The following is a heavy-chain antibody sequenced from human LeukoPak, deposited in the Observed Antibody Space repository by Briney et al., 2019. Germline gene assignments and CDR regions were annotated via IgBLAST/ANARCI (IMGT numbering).Heavy chain of an antibody. V-gene: IGHV3-23*01. CDR1: GFTLSSYA. D-gene: IGHD3-22*01. Sequence: PGGSLRLSCAASGFTLSSYAMSWVRQAPGKGLEWVSAISGSGGSTYYADSVKGRFTISRDNSKNTLYLQMNSLRAEDTAVYYCAKGWGITMIVVDPDYFDYWGQGTLVTVSS. J-gene: IGHJ4*02. CDR3: AKGWGITMIVVDPDYFDY. CDR2: ISGSGGST.